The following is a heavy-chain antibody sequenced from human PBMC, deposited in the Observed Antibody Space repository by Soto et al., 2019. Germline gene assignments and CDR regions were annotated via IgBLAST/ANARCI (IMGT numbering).Heavy chain of an antibody. CDR2: ISGSGGST. V-gene: IGHV3-23*01. CDR3: AYSSSLAPAGNFDY. CDR1: GFTFSSYA. Sequence: GSLRLSCAASGFTFSSYAMSWVRQAPGKGLEWVSAISGSGGSTYYADSVKGRFTISRDNSKNTLYLQMNSLRAEDTAVYYCAYSSSLAPAGNFDYWGQGTLVTVSS. J-gene: IGHJ4*02. D-gene: IGHD6-6*01.